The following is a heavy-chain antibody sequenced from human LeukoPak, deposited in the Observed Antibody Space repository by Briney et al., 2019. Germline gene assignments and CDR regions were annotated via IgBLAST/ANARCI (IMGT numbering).Heavy chain of an antibody. V-gene: IGHV3-33*06. CDR2: VWSDGSNR. D-gene: IGHD1-14*01. Sequence: GGSLRLSCAASGFTFNTYGMHWVRQAPGKGLEWIAVVWSDGSNRFYADSVEGRFTISRDNSKNTLYLQMNSLRAEDTAVYYCAKSDTESQTTVGNWGQGTLVSVSS. CDR1: GFTFNTYG. CDR3: AKSDTESQTTVGN. J-gene: IGHJ4*02.